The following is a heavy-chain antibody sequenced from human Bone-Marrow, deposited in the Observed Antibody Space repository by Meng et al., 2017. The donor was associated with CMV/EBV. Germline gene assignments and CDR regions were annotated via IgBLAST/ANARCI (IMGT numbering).Heavy chain of an antibody. J-gene: IGHJ5*02. V-gene: IGHV4-34*01. CDR2: INHSGST. CDR3: ARGIAAAGPRDWFDP. Sequence: LETLSLTCAVYGGSFSGYYWSWIRQPPGKGLEWIGEINHSGSTNYNPSLKSRVTISVDTSKNQFSLKLSSVTAADTAVYYCARGIAAAGPRDWFDPWGQGTLVAVSS. CDR1: GGSFSGYY. D-gene: IGHD6-13*01.